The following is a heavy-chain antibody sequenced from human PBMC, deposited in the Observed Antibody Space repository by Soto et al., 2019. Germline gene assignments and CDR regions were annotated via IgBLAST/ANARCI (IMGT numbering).Heavy chain of an antibody. D-gene: IGHD3-10*01. J-gene: IGHJ4*02. CDR2: VYYNGNT. CDR1: GGSVSSRSYY. Sequence: QVQLQESGPGLVKPSETLSLTCTVSGGSVSSRSYYWTWVRQPPGKGLEWIGFVYYNGNTNYNPSLNVRVTISVDTSKRQFSLNLRSATAADTAVYYCAIGYGPPDYWGQGTLVTVAA. CDR3: AIGYGPPDY. V-gene: IGHV4-61*01.